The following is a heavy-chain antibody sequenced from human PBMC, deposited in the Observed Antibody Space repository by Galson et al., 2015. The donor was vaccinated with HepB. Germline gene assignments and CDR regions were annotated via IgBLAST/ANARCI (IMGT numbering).Heavy chain of an antibody. D-gene: IGHD3-10*01. CDR3: ARGWGLLWFGVDY. CDR1: GFTFSRYA. Sequence: SLRLSCAASGFTFSRYAMHWVRQAPGKGLEWVAVISYDGSNKYYADSVKGRFTISRDNSKNTLYLQMNSLRTEDTAVYYCARGWGLLWFGVDYWGQGTLVTVSS. J-gene: IGHJ4*02. CDR2: ISYDGSNK. V-gene: IGHV3-30-3*01.